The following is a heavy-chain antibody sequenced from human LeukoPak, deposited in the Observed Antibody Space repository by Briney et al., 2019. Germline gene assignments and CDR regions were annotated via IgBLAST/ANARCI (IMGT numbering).Heavy chain of an antibody. D-gene: IGHD4-17*01. CDR2: IYPGDSDT. CDR3: ARQYGRPFDY. J-gene: IGHJ4*02. V-gene: IGHV5-51*01. CDR1: GYSFSNYW. Sequence: GESLKISCKGSGYSFSNYWIGWVRQMPGKGLEWMGIIYPGDSDTRYSPSFQGQVTITVDESINTAYLQWSSLEASDTAMYYCARQYGRPFDYWGQGTLVTVSS.